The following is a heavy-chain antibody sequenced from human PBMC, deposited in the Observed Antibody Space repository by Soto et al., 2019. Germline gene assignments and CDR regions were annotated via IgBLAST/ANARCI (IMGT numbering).Heavy chain of an antibody. V-gene: IGHV3-11*01. J-gene: IGHJ4*02. CDR1: GFIFRDGF. CDR2: ISKDSGRAT. Sequence: LVESGGALVKPGGSLRLSCAASGFIFRDGFMSWIRQAPGKGLEWSSYISKDSGRATRYADSVKGRFTISRDNAKNSLFLQMNTLTVEDTAVYYCAKDNCATPDSWGQGTLVTVSS. CDR3: AKDNCATPDS. D-gene: IGHD1-1*01.